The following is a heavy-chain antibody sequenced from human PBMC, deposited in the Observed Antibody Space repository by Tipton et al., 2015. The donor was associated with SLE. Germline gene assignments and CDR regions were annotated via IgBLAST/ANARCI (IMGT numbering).Heavy chain of an antibody. Sequence: LRLSCTVSGGSISSYYWSWIRQPPGKGLEWIGYIYYSGSTNYNPSLKSRVTISVDTSKNQFSLMLSSVTAADTAVYYCARGGIAAAGPDYWGQGTLVTVSS. V-gene: IGHV4-59*01. CDR1: GGSISSYY. CDR3: ARGGIAAAGPDY. D-gene: IGHD6-13*01. CDR2: IYYSGST. J-gene: IGHJ4*02.